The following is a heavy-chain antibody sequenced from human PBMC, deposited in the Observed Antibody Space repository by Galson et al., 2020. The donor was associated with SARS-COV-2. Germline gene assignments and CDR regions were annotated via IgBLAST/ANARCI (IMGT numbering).Heavy chain of an antibody. V-gene: IGHV1-3*01. Sequence: ASVKVSCKASGYTFTKYSVHWVRQAPGQRLECMGWINADNGITEYSQKFQGRVTITMDTSASTAYMELSSLRSEDTAVYYCARDLLYKSEWFSGYDTSWGLDYWGQGTLVTVSS. CDR2: INADNGIT. D-gene: IGHD5-12*01. CDR3: ARDLLYKSEWFSGYDTSWGLDY. J-gene: IGHJ4*02. CDR1: GYTFTKYS.